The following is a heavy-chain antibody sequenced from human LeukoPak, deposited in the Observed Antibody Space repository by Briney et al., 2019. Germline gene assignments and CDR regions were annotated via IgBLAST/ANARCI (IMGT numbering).Heavy chain of an antibody. D-gene: IGHD3-10*01. Sequence: ASVKVSCKASGYTFTGYYMHWVRQAPGKGLEWMGGFDPEEGETIYAQKFQGRVTMTEDTSTDTAYMELSSLRSEDTAVYYCATDRLRTMVRGVLRSLEGFDPWGQGTLVTVSS. CDR2: FDPEEGET. CDR3: ATDRLRTMVRGVLRSLEGFDP. CDR1: GYTFTGYY. J-gene: IGHJ5*02. V-gene: IGHV1-24*01.